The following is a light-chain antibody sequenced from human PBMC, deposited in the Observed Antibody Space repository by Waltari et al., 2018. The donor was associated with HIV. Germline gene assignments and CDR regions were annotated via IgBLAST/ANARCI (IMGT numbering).Light chain of an antibody. V-gene: IGKV4-1*01. Sequence: DIVMTQSPDSLAVSLGERATINCKSSQSVLYSSNNKNYLAWYQQKPGQPPKLLIYWASTRESGVPDRFSGSGSGTDFTLTISSLQAEDVAVYYCQQYYSTRYTFGRGTKLEIK. CDR1: QSVLYSSNNKNY. J-gene: IGKJ2*01. CDR3: QQYYSTRYT. CDR2: WAS.